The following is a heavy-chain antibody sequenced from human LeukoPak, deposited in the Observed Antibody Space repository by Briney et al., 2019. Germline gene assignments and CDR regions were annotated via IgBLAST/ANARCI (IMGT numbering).Heavy chain of an antibody. D-gene: IGHD1-26*01. Sequence: SETLSLTCAVYGGSFSGYYWSWIRQPPGKGLEWIGEINHSGSTNYNPSLKSRVTISVDTSKNQFSLKLSPVTAADTAVYYCARGGNYWPQWCFDPWGRGTLVSVSS. V-gene: IGHV4-34*01. J-gene: IGHJ5*02. CDR3: ARGGNYWPQWCFDP. CDR1: GGSFSGYY. CDR2: INHSGST.